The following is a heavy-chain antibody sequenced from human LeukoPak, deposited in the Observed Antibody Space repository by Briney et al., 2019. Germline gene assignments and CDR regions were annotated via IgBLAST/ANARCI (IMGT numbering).Heavy chain of an antibody. J-gene: IGHJ3*01. CDR1: GFTFGRHS. V-gene: IGHV3-7*01. CDR2: IVGEGSEA. CDR3: ARDGVPAARDL. D-gene: IGHD2-2*01. Sequence: GGSRRLSCEVAGFTFGRHSLRWVRQAPGEGLGWVGSIVGEGSEANYVDSGKSRYIIFRDNAKRPLYLQMNSLRAEDPAMYYCARDGVPAARDLWGQGTMVIVSS.